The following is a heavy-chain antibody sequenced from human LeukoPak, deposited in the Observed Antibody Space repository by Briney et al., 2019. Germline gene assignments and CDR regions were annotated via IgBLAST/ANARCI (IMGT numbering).Heavy chain of an antibody. V-gene: IGHV4-59*08. Sequence: PSETLSLTCTVSGGSISSHHWSWIRQPPGEGLEWIGWIYDSGTTTYNPSLKSRLTISVDTSKNQFSLRLSSVTAADTAVYYCARYSAIAARYFDYWGQGTLVTVSS. CDR1: GGSISSHH. CDR2: IYDSGTT. D-gene: IGHD6-6*01. J-gene: IGHJ4*02. CDR3: ARYSAIAARYFDY.